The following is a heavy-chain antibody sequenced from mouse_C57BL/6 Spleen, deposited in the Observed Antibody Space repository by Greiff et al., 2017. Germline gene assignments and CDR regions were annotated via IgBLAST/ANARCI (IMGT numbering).Heavy chain of an antibody. D-gene: IGHD1-1*01. Sequence: VQLQQSGAELVRPGASVKLSCTASGFNIKDDYMHWVKQRPEQGLEWIGWIDPENGDTEYASKFQGKANITADTSSNTAYLQLSSLPSEDTAVYYCTGTTVVATRGNAMDYWGQGTSVTVSS. V-gene: IGHV14-4*01. CDR3: TGTTVVATRGNAMDY. CDR1: GFNIKDDY. CDR2: IDPENGDT. J-gene: IGHJ4*01.